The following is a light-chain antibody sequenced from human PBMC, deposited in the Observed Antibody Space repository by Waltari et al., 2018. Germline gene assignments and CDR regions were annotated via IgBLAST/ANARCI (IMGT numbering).Light chain of an antibody. V-gene: IGKV4-1*01. CDR2: WAS. CDR1: QSILYRSNNQNY. J-gene: IGKJ2*01. Sequence: DFVMTQSPHSLAVSLGERATINCKSSQSILYRSNNQNYFAWYQQNPGQPPKLLIYWASVRESGVPGRFSGSGSGTDFTLTISSLQAEDVAVYYCQQYYSTPYTFGQGTKLEIK. CDR3: QQYYSTPYT.